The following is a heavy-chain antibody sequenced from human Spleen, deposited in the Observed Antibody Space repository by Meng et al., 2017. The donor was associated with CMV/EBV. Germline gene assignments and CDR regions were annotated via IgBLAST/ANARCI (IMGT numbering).Heavy chain of an antibody. CDR1: GFTFSNAW. CDR3: TTSPDRLWFGDLNFDY. J-gene: IGHJ4*02. CDR2: IKSKTDGGTT. D-gene: IGHD3-10*01. V-gene: IGHV3-15*01. Sequence: GESLKISCAASGFTFSNAWMSWVRQAPGKGLEWVGRIKSKTDGGTTDYAAPVKGRFTISRDDSKNTLYLQMNSLKTEDTAVYYCTTSPDRLWFGDLNFDYWGQGTLVTVSS.